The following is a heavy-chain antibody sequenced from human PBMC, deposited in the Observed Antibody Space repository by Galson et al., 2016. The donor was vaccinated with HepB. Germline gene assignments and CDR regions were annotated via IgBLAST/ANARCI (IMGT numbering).Heavy chain of an antibody. Sequence: SLRLSCAVSALPSSHHIIHWVRQAPGKGLEWVAALSYDGSRYYAASVKGRFSVSRDSSKFTLYLQMNSLTIEDSAVYYCAREGHTSGHCGDFDTWGQGTMVTVSA. D-gene: IGHD3-22*01. CDR2: LSYDGSR. J-gene: IGHJ3*02. CDR1: ALPSSHHI. V-gene: IGHV3-30*03. CDR3: AREGHTSGHCGDFDT.